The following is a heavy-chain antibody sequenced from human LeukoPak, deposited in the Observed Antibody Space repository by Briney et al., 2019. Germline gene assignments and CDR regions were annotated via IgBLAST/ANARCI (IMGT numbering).Heavy chain of an antibody. D-gene: IGHD6-6*01. CDR1: GGTFSSYA. Sequence: SVKVSCKASGGTFSSYAISWVRQAPGQGLEWMGRIIPIFGIANCAQKFQGRVTITADKSTSTAYMELSSLRSEDTAVYYCARVEIAARLGWYFDLWGRGTLVTVSS. J-gene: IGHJ2*01. CDR3: ARVEIAARLGWYFDL. V-gene: IGHV1-69*04. CDR2: IIPIFGIA.